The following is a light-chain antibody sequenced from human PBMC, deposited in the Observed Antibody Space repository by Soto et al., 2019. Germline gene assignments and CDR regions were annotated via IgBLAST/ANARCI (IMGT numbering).Light chain of an antibody. CDR3: LQHNNYPPLT. CDR2: VAP. CDR1: PDTRNE. V-gene: IGKV1-17*01. J-gene: IGKJ4*01. Sequence: DIQLTQSPSSVSASVGDRVTITCRASPDTRNELAWYQHKPGKAPKRLIYVAPTLQSGIPLRFSGRTSWTEFTLTNSSLQPEACATDYCLQHNNYPPLTFGGGTKVEI.